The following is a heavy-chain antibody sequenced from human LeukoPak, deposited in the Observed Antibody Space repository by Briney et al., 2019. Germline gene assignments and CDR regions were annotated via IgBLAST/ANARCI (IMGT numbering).Heavy chain of an antibody. V-gene: IGHV3-23*01. J-gene: IGHJ4*02. CDR1: GFTFSSHD. Sequence: GESLKISCVGSGFTFSSHDMIWVRQAPGKGLEWVSDIGGRDTRINYADSVKGRFTISRDNSKNTVYLQMSSLRVEDTAIYYCAREGQYCSSSACQFDYWGQGTLVTVSS. CDR2: IGGRDTRI. D-gene: IGHD2-2*01. CDR3: AREGQYCSSSACQFDY.